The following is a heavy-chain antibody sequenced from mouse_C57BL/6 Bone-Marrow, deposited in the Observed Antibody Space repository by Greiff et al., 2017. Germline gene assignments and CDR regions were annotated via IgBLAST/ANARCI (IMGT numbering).Heavy chain of an antibody. D-gene: IGHD2-2*01. V-gene: IGHV5-9-1*02. CDR3: TREEIYVYDGYYYAMDY. Sequence: EVQLQQSGEGLVKPGGSLKLSCAASGFTFSSYAMSWVRQTPEKRLEWVAYISSGGDYIYYADTVKGRFTISRDNARNTLYLQVSSLKSEDTAMYYCTREEIYVYDGYYYAMDYWGQGASVTVSS. CDR2: ISSGGDYI. CDR1: GFTFSSYA. J-gene: IGHJ4*01.